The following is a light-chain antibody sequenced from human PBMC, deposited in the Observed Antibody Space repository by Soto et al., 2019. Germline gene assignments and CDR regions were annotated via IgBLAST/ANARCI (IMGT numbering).Light chain of an antibody. CDR1: SSDVGSYNL. V-gene: IGLV2-23*02. J-gene: IGLJ1*01. CDR3: CSYAGSSTFAFYV. CDR2: EVS. Sequence: LTQPASVSGSPGQSITISCTGTSSDVGSYNLVSWYQQHPGKAPKLMIYEVSKRPSGVSNRFSGSKSGNTASLTISGLQAEDEADYYCCSYAGSSTFAFYVFGTGTKVTVL.